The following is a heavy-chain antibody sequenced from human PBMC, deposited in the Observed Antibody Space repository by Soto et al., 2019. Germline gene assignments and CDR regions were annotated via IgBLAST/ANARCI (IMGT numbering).Heavy chain of an antibody. V-gene: IGHV3-23*01. J-gene: IGHJ6*02. CDR3: AKSYYYYGMDV. CDR2: ISGSGGST. Sequence: LSLTCAASGFTFSSYAMSWVRQAPGKGLEWVSTISGSGGSTYYADSVKGRFTISRDNSKNTLYLQMNSLRAEDTAVYYCAKSYYYYGMDVWGQGTTVTVSS. CDR1: GFTFSSYA.